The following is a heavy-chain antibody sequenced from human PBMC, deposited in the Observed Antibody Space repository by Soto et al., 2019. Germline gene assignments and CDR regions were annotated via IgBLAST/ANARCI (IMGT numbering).Heavy chain of an antibody. CDR1: GFTFSTHA. D-gene: IGHD2-2*02. CDR3: AKQSKSSSTSCYSGGSTCPLDC. J-gene: IGHJ4*02. Sequence: GGSLRLSCAVSGFTFSTHAMSWVRQAPGKGLEWVSGTSATGSTTYYADSVKGQFTISRDNSKNTLYLQMNSLRAEDTAVYYSAKQSKSSSTSCYSGGSTCPLDCWGQGTLVTVSS. CDR2: TSATGSTT. V-gene: IGHV3-23*01.